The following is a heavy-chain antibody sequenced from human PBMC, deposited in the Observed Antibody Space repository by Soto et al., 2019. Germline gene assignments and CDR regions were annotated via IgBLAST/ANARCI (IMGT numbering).Heavy chain of an antibody. CDR1: GYTFTSYA. D-gene: IGHD3-10*01. Sequence: ASVKVSCKASGYTFTSYAMHWVRQAPGQRLEWMGWINAGNGNTKYSQKFQGRVTITRDTSASTAYTELSSLRSEDTAVYYCASTGLLWFGELTQTAWGQGTLVTVSS. CDR2: INAGNGNT. V-gene: IGHV1-3*01. J-gene: IGHJ4*02. CDR3: ASTGLLWFGELTQTA.